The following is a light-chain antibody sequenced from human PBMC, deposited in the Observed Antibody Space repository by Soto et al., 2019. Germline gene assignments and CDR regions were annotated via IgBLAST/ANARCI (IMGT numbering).Light chain of an antibody. Sequence: EIVFTQSPGTLSLSPGERATLSCRASQSVSSSYLAWYQQKPGQAPRLLIYGASSRATGIPDRFSGSGSGTDFTLTISRLEPEDFGVYYCQQYGSSPPVTFGQGTRLEIK. CDR3: QQYGSSPPVT. J-gene: IGKJ5*01. CDR2: GAS. CDR1: QSVSSSY. V-gene: IGKV3-20*01.